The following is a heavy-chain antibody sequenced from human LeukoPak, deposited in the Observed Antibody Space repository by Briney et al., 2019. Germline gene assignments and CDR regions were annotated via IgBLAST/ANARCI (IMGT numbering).Heavy chain of an antibody. CDR1: GFTFTNYW. CDR2: IKQDRSEK. D-gene: IGHD2-2*01. CDR3: AKDRGYCSSTSCYVYRGYFDY. V-gene: IGHV3-7*01. J-gene: IGHJ4*02. Sequence: PGGSLRLSCAASGFTFTNYWMSWVRQAPGKGLELVANIKQDRSEKYYVDSVKGRFTISRDNAKNSLYLQMNSLRAEDTAVYYCAKDRGYCSSTSCYVYRGYFDYWGQGTLVTVSS.